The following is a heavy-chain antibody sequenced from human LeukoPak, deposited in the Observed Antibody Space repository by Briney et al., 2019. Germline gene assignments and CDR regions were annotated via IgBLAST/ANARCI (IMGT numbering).Heavy chain of an antibody. D-gene: IGHD3-22*01. CDR1: GGSISSYY. Sequence: SETLSLTCTASGGSISSYYWSWIRQPPGKGLEWIGYIYYSGSTNYNPSLKSRVTISVDTSKNQFSLKLSSVTAADTAVYYCARDRSSGYSPYFDYWGQGTLVTVSS. CDR2: IYYSGST. J-gene: IGHJ4*02. V-gene: IGHV4-59*01. CDR3: ARDRSSGYSPYFDY.